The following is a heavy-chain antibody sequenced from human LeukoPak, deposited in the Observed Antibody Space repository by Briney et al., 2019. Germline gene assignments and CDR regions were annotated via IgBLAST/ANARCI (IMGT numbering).Heavy chain of an antibody. D-gene: IGHD4-11*01. CDR2: ISYSGNT. V-gene: IGHV4-59*01. CDR3: ASMTTAKGYYYYYMDV. J-gene: IGHJ6*03. CDR1: SGSITNYY. Sequence: PSETLSLTCTVSSGSITNYYWNWIRQPPGKGLEWIGYISYSGNTRYNPSLKSRVTISVDTSKNQFSLKLSSVTAADTAVYYCASMTTAKGYYYYYMDVWGKGTTVTVSS.